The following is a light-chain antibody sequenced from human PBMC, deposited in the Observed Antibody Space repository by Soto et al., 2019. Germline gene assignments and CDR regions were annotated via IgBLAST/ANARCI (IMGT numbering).Light chain of an antibody. CDR2: GAS. Sequence: ENVLTQSPDILSLSPGERVTLSCRASQSISNNYLAWYQQKPGQAPRVLIYGASSRGTGIPDRFSGSGSGTDFTLTISRLQPEDFALYYCQQYGRSLPTFGRGTKLEIK. CDR1: QSISNNY. CDR3: QQYGRSLPT. J-gene: IGKJ2*01. V-gene: IGKV3-20*01.